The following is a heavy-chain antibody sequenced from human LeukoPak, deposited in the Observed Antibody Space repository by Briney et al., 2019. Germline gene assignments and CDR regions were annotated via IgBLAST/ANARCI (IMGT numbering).Heavy chain of an antibody. V-gene: IGHV3-66*01. CDR3: PRDTTAFDI. J-gene: IGHJ3*02. CDR1: GYSISSGYY. D-gene: IGHD1-1*01. CDR2: IYSGGST. Sequence: PSETLSLTCTVSGYSISSGYYMSWVRQAPGKGLEWVSVIYSGGSTYYADSVKGRFTISRDNSKNTLYLQMNSLRAEDTAVYYCPRDTTAFDIWGQGTMVTVSS.